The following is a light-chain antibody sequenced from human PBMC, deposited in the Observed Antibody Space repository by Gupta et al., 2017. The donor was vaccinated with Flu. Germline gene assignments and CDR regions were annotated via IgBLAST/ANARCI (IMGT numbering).Light chain of an antibody. V-gene: IGLV1-44*01. CDR2: GSN. CDR1: SSNIGSND. CDR3: EAWDDRLNGNCV. J-gene: IGLJ1*01. Sequence: VIITCSASSSNIGSNDVNWYQQVQETSPNLIIYGSNQRHSGAPDRFAGSKSGSSASVAIRGLQSEDEADYYCEAWDDRLNGNCVFGTGTKVTVL.